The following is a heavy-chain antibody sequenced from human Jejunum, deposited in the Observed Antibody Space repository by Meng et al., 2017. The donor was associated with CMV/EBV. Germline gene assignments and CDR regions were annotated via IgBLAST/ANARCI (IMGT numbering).Heavy chain of an antibody. CDR2: ISHTGNYI. CDR3: ARDAIPGDPNAFDV. V-gene: IGHV3-21*01. J-gene: IGHJ3*01. Sequence: SGFTFSTFNMNWVRQAPGKGLEWVSSISHTGNYIYYADSLKGRFTISRDNAKNSLYLQMHSLRADDTAVYYCARDAIPGDPNAFDVWGQGTVVT. D-gene: IGHD7-27*01. CDR1: GFTFSTFN.